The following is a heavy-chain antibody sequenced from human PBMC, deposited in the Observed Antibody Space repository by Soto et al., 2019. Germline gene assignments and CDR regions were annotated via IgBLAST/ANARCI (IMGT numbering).Heavy chain of an antibody. D-gene: IGHD3-9*01. J-gene: IGHJ3*01. Sequence: EVQLVESGGGLVQPGGSLRLSCADSGFSFSSYWMHWVRQGPGKGLVWVARINTDGSSTNYADSVKDRFTISRDNAKNTLYLQMNSLRAEDTAVYYCARSPGGYYIEWGQGTMVTVSS. CDR1: GFSFSSYW. CDR2: INTDGSST. V-gene: IGHV3-74*01. CDR3: ARSPGGYYIE.